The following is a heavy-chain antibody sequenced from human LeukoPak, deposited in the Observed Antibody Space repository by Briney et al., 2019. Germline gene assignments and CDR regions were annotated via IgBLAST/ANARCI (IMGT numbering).Heavy chain of an antibody. D-gene: IGHD1-26*01. CDR3: TTEGGSYYDYYYGMDV. CDR2: IKSKTDGGTT. V-gene: IGHV3-15*01. CDR1: GFTFSNAW. Sequence: GRSLRLSCAASGFTFSNAWMSWVRQAPGKGLEWVGRIKSKTDGGTTDYAAPVKGRFTISRDDSKNTLYLQMNSLKTEDTAVYYCTTEGGSYYDYYYGMDVWGQGTTVTVSS. J-gene: IGHJ6*02.